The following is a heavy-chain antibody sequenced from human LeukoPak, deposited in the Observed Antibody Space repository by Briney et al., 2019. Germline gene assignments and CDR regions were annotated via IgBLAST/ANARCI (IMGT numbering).Heavy chain of an antibody. D-gene: IGHD6-13*01. CDR3: ARVSMVSAAGTRPLFDY. CDR1: GGSISSYY. Sequence: PSETLSLNCTVSGGSISSYYWSWIRQPPGKGLEWIGYIYYSGSTNYNPSLKSRVTISVDTSKNQFSLKLSSVTAADTAVYYCARVSMVSAAGTRPLFDYWGQGTLVTVSS. J-gene: IGHJ4*02. V-gene: IGHV4-59*12. CDR2: IYYSGST.